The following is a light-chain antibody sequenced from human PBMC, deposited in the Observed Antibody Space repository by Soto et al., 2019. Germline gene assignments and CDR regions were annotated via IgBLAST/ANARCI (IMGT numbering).Light chain of an antibody. V-gene: IGKV4-1*01. CDR1: QSVLYSSDNKNY. Sequence: DIVMTQSPDSLALSLGGRATFNCKSSQSVLYSSDNKNYLAWYQQKPGQSPKLLIYWASTRESGVPDRFSGSGSGTDFTLTISSLQAEGVAVYYCQQYHSIPLTFGGGTKVEIK. CDR2: WAS. CDR3: QQYHSIPLT. J-gene: IGKJ4*01.